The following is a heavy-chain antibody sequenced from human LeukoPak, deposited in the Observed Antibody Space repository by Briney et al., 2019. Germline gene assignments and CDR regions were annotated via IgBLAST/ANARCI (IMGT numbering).Heavy chain of an antibody. D-gene: IGHD3-9*01. Sequence: SETLSLTCTVSGGSISSGDYYWSWIRQPPGKGLEWIGYIYYSGSTNYNPSLKSRVTISVDTSKNQFSLKLSSVTAADTAVYYCARVDLRYFDWLSTYYFDYWGQGTLVTVSS. CDR1: GGSISSGDYY. J-gene: IGHJ4*02. CDR2: IYYSGST. CDR3: ARVDLRYFDWLSTYYFDY. V-gene: IGHV4-61*08.